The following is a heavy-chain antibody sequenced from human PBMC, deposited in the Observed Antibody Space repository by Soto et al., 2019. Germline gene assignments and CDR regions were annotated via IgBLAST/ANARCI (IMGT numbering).Heavy chain of an antibody. J-gene: IGHJ3*02. V-gene: IGHV4-34*01. Sequence: QVQLQQWGAGLLKPSETLSLTCAVYGGSFSGYYWSWIRQPPGKGLEWIGEINHSGSTNYNPSLKMRVTISVDTSKNQFSLKLSSVTAADTAVYYCARMGIAVAGRARHDAFDIWGQGTMVTVSS. CDR2: INHSGST. D-gene: IGHD6-19*01. CDR1: GGSFSGYY. CDR3: ARMGIAVAGRARHDAFDI.